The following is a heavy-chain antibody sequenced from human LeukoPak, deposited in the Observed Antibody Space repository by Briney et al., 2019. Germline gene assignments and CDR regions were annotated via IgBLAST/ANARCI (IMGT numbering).Heavy chain of an antibody. CDR1: GFTFSSSW. CDR2: IKHDGSEK. D-gene: IGHD5-18*01. V-gene: IGHV3-7*05. Sequence: GGSLRLSCAASGFTFSSSWMSWVRQAPGKGLEWVANIKHDGSEKYFVDSVKGRFTISRDNAKNSLYLQMNSLRAEDTAVYYCAKDLRIQLPPYYYYFYGMDVWGQGTTVTVSS. J-gene: IGHJ6*02. CDR3: AKDLRIQLPPYYYYFYGMDV.